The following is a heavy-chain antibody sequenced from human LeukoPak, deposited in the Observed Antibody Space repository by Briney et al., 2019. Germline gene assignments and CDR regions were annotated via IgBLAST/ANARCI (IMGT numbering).Heavy chain of an antibody. CDR3: AKDLDYDILTGLGDFDC. CDR1: GFTFSSYA. Sequence: GGSLRLSCAASGFTFSSYAMSWVRQAPGKGLEWVSAISGSGGSTYYADSVKGRFTISRDNSKNTLYLQMNSLRAEDTAVYYCAKDLDYDILTGLGDFDCWGQGTLVTVSS. D-gene: IGHD3-9*01. V-gene: IGHV3-23*01. CDR2: ISGSGGST. J-gene: IGHJ4*02.